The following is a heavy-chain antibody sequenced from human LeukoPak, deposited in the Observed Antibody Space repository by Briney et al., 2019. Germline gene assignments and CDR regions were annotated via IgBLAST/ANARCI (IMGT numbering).Heavy chain of an antibody. Sequence: SETLSLTRTVSGGSITNGSYYWSWIRQPAGNGLEGIGRIYTSGRTNYSPSLKSRVTISLDTSKNQFSLKLSSVTATDTAVNACARFSGGGSYSVFYYYMDVWGKGTTVTVSS. CDR3: ARFSGGGSYSVFYYYMDV. CDR1: GGSITNGSYY. D-gene: IGHD3-10*01. CDR2: IYTSGRT. V-gene: IGHV4-61*02. J-gene: IGHJ6*03.